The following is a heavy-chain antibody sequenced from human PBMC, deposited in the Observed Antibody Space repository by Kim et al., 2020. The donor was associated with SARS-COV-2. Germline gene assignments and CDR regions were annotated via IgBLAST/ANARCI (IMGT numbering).Heavy chain of an antibody. CDR2: ISSSGSTI. V-gene: IGHV3-48*03. CDR3: ARDHYDYVWGSYRLFDY. Sequence: GGSLRLSCAASGFTFSSYEMNWVRQAPGKGLEWVSYISSSGSTIYYADSVKGRFTISRDNAKNSLYLQMNSLRAEDTAVYYCARDHYDYVWGSYRLFDYWGQGTLVTVSS. CDR1: GFTFSSYE. D-gene: IGHD3-16*02. J-gene: IGHJ4*02.